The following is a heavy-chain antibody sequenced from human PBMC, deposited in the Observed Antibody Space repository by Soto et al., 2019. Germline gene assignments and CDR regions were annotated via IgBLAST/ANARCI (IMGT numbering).Heavy chain of an antibody. D-gene: IGHD3-10*01. CDR3: ARAYRDAFIYYYIDY. CDR1: GGSSSSYY. J-gene: IGHJ4*02. CDR2: IYYSGST. Sequence: SETLSLTCTVSGGSSSSYYWIWIRQPPGKGLEWIGYIYYSGSTNYNPSLESRVTMSVDTSKNQFSLKVTSVSAADTAVYYCARAYRDAFIYYYIDYWGQGTLVTVSS. V-gene: IGHV4-59*01.